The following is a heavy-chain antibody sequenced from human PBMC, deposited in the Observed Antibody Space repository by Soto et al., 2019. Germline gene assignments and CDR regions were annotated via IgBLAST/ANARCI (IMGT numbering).Heavy chain of an antibody. Sequence: SETLSLTCTVSGGSISSSSYYWGWIRQPPGKGLEWIGSIYYSGSTYYNPSLKSRVTISVDTSKNQFSLKLSSVTAADTAVYYCARHVKVRFLEWLLEYYYYMDVWGKGTTVTVSS. D-gene: IGHD3-3*01. J-gene: IGHJ6*03. CDR1: GGSISSSSYY. CDR3: ARHVKVRFLEWLLEYYYYMDV. CDR2: IYYSGST. V-gene: IGHV4-39*01.